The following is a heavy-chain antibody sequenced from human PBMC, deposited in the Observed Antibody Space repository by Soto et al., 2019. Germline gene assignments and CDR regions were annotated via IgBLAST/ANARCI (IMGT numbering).Heavy chain of an antibody. D-gene: IGHD3-22*01. CDR2: IYYSGST. J-gene: IGHJ3*02. Sequence: SETLSLTCTVSGGSISSGDYYWSWIRQPPGKVLEWIGYIYYSGSTYYNPSLKSRVTISVDTSKNQFSLKLSSVTAADTAVYYCATYSYDSSGYPADAFAIWRQGPMVTVSS. CDR3: ATYSYDSSGYPADAFAI. CDR1: GGSISSGDYY. V-gene: IGHV4-30-4*01.